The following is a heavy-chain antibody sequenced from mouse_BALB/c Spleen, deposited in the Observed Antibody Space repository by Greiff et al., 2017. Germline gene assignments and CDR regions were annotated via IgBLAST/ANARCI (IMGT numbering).Heavy chain of an antibody. V-gene: IGHV14-3*02. D-gene: IGHD2-4*01. CDR1: GFNIKDTY. J-gene: IGHJ4*01. CDR3: ARGYYDYDYYAMDY. Sequence: EVQLLQSGAELVKPGASVKLSCTASGFNIKDTYMHWVKQRPEQGLEWIGRIDPANGNTKYDPKFQGKATITADTSSNTAYLQLSSLTSEDTAVYYCARGYYDYDYYAMDYWGQGTSVTVSS. CDR2: IDPANGNT.